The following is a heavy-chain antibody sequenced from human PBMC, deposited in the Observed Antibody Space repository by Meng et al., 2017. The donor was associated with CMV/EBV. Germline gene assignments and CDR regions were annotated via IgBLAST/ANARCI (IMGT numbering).Heavy chain of an antibody. CDR2: IRQDGSGK. D-gene: IGHD1-26*01. CDR3: ARDGGGSFDY. J-gene: IGHJ4*02. Sequence: GESLKISCAASGFTFSSYWMSWVRQAPGKGLEWVANIRQDGSGKYYVGSVKGRFTISRDNAKNSLYLQMNSLRAEDTALYHCARDGGGSFDYWGQGTLVTVSS. CDR1: GFTFSSYW. V-gene: IGHV3-7*03.